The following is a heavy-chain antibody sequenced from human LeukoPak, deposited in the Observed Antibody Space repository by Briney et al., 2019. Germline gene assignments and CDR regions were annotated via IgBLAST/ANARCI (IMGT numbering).Heavy chain of an antibody. V-gene: IGHV3-30*04. J-gene: IGHJ5*02. D-gene: IGHD3-3*01. CDR3: AKDQEDFWSGYLRMHPNWFDP. Sequence: GRSLRLSCAASGFTFNTYAIHWVRQAPGKGLEWVAVISCDGRTTLYSDSVKGRFTISRDNSKNTLYLQMNSLRAEDTAVYYCAKDQEDFWSGYLRMHPNWFDPWGQGTLVTVSS. CDR2: ISCDGRTT. CDR1: GFTFNTYA.